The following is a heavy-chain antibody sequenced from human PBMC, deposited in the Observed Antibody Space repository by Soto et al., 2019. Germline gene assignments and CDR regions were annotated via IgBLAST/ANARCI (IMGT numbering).Heavy chain of an antibody. CDR1: GGSISSGGYY. Sequence: QVQLQESGPGLVKPSQTLSLTCTVSGGSISSGGYYWSWIRQHPGKGLEWIGYIYYTGSTYYNPSLQSRVTLSVDTSKNQVSLKLSSVTAADTAVYYCATLYMVRGVRTFDYWGQGTLVTVSS. J-gene: IGHJ4*02. V-gene: IGHV4-31*03. CDR3: ATLYMVRGVRTFDY. CDR2: IYYTGST. D-gene: IGHD3-10*01.